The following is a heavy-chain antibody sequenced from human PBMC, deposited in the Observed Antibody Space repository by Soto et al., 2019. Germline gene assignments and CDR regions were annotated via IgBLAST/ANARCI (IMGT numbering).Heavy chain of an antibody. Sequence: QVQLVESGGDLVKPGGSLRLSCAASGFSFSDHYMTWIRQAPGKGLEWISYISSSGSNTHYADSVKGRFTISRDNIKNSLYLQMDSLRAEDTAVYFCARHRGGFCIGGSCHRLDYGGHGSQVTVSS. CDR2: ISSSGSNT. CDR3: ARHRGGFCIGGSCHRLDY. J-gene: IGHJ4*01. V-gene: IGHV3-11*01. CDR1: GFSFSDHY. D-gene: IGHD2-15*01.